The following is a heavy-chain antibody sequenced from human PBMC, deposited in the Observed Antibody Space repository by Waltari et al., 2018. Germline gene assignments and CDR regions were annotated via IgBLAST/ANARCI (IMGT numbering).Heavy chain of an antibody. V-gene: IGHV4-38-2*01. CDR1: GGSLRRAYY. CDR3: ASDLGGTAVATDAFDI. D-gene: IGHD6-19*01. Sequence: QVQLQQSGQGQVKPSETLTLTCAVSGGSLRRAYYGGGIRQPLGKGLEWIGSVSHIGSTYYNPSLKSRVTISIHMSKHQFSLELSSVTAADTAVYFCASDLGGTAVATDAFDIWGQGTMVIVSS. J-gene: IGHJ3*02. CDR2: VSHIGST.